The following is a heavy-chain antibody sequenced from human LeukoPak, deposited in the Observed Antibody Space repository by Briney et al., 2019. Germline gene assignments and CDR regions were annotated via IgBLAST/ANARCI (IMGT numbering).Heavy chain of an antibody. CDR3: ARVRKQWLVPFDY. Sequence: NPSETLSLTCTVSGGAITSGSYFWGWIRQPPEKGLEWIGGIHYTGSTYYNPSLKSRVSISIDTSKNQFSLKVTSLTAADTAVYYCARVRKQWLVPFDYWGQGTLVTVSS. V-gene: IGHV4-39*07. CDR1: GGAITSGSYF. D-gene: IGHD6-19*01. J-gene: IGHJ4*02. CDR2: IHYTGST.